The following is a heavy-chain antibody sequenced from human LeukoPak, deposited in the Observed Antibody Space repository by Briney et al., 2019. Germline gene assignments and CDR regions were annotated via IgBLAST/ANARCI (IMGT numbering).Heavy chain of an antibody. J-gene: IGHJ5*02. Sequence: GGSLRLSCAASGLTFSSYSMNWVRQAPGKGLEWVSCISSSSSTTFYADSVKGRFTISRDNAKNSLYLQMNSLRAEDTAVYYCAIGKLASRRGSWFDPWGQGTLVTVSS. CDR3: AIGKLASRRGSWFDP. D-gene: IGHD6-6*01. CDR2: ISSSSSTT. CDR1: GLTFSSYS. V-gene: IGHV3-48*04.